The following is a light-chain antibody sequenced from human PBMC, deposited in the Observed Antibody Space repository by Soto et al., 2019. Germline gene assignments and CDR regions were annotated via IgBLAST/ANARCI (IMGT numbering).Light chain of an antibody. Sequence: IVMTQSPASLSVSXGERATLYCRVSKSVSSNLAWYHQKPGKAXRLLVXGASTRATGIQARLSGSGSGREFTLTISSLQSEDFAVYYCQQYNNWPPGTFGQGTKVDIK. CDR1: KSVSSN. V-gene: IGKV3-15*01. CDR2: GAS. J-gene: IGKJ1*01. CDR3: QQYNNWPPGT.